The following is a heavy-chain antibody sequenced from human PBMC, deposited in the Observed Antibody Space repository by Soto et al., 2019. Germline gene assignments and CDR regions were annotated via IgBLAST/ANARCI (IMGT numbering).Heavy chain of an antibody. Sequence: SETLSLTCAVYGGSFSGYYWSWIRQPPGKGLEWIGEINHSGSTNYNPSLKSRVTISVDTSKNQFSLKLSSVTAADTAVYYCARAPPPIAAAGTRGGYYYMDVWGKGTTVTVSS. CDR1: GGSFSGYY. CDR2: INHSGST. D-gene: IGHD6-13*01. J-gene: IGHJ6*03. V-gene: IGHV4-34*01. CDR3: ARAPPPIAAAGTRGGYYYMDV.